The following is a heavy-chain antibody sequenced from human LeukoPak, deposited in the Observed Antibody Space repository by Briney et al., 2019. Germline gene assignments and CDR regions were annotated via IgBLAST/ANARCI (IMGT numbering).Heavy chain of an antibody. CDR3: ARQFRDSSGYYSYYFDY. V-gene: IGHV5-51*01. J-gene: IGHJ4*02. CDR2: IYPGDSDT. D-gene: IGHD3-22*01. CDR1: GYSFTTYW. Sequence: PGESLKISCKGSGYSFTTYWIGWVRQMPGRGLEWMGIIYPGDSDTRYSPSFQGQVTLSADKSISTAYLQWSSLKASDTAMYYCARQFRDSSGYYSYYFDYWGQGTLVTVSS.